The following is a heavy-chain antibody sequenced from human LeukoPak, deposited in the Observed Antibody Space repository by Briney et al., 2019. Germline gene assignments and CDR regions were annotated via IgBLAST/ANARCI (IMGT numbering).Heavy chain of an antibody. CDR3: ARGLSGGWGNYFDY. D-gene: IGHD7-27*01. CDR1: GGSISSYY. J-gene: IGHJ4*02. V-gene: IGHV4-59*01. Sequence: SETLSLTCTVSGGSISSYYWSWIRQPPGKGLEWIGYIYYSGSTNYNPSLKSRVTISVDTSKNQFSLKLSSVTAADTAVYYCARGLSGGWGNYFDYWGQGTLVTVST. CDR2: IYYSGST.